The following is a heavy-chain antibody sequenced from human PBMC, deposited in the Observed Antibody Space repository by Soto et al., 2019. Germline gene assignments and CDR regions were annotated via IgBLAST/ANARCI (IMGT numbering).Heavy chain of an antibody. CDR1: GGSISSGGYY. Sequence: PSETLSLTCTVSGGSISSGGYYWSWIRQHPGKGLEWIGYIYYSGSTYYNPSLKSRVTISVDTAKNQFSLKLSAVTAADTAVYYCARDWGYSYVYPAIYYYYGMDVWGQGTTVTVSS. CDR3: ARDWGYSYVYPAIYYYYGMDV. D-gene: IGHD5-18*01. CDR2: IYYSGST. V-gene: IGHV4-31*03. J-gene: IGHJ6*02.